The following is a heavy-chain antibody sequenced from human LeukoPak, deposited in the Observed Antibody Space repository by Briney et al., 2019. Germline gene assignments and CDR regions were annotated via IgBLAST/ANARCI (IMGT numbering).Heavy chain of an antibody. V-gene: IGHV4-31*11. CDR3: ARDLGVRGMDV. CDR2: LYYTGTT. Sequence: SETLSLTCAVSGGSFSGYYWTWIRQHPGKGLEWIGYLYYTGTTYYNPSLKSRIIISVDTSKTQFSLRLSSVSAADTAIYYCARDLGVRGMDVWGQGTTVTVSS. D-gene: IGHD2-21*01. CDR1: GGSFSGYY. J-gene: IGHJ6*02.